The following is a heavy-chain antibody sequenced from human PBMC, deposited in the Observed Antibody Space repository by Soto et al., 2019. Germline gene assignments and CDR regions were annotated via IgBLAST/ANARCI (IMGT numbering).Heavy chain of an antibody. CDR2: ISAYNGNT. Sequence: GASVKVSCKASGYTLTSYGISWVRQAPGQGLEWMGWISAYNGNTNYAQKLQGRVTMTTDTSTSTAYMELRSLRSDDTAVYYCARQSFQGIAAAGTLNYFDYWGQGTLVTVSS. CDR1: GYTLTSYG. V-gene: IGHV1-18*01. D-gene: IGHD6-13*01. J-gene: IGHJ4*02. CDR3: ARQSFQGIAAAGTLNYFDY.